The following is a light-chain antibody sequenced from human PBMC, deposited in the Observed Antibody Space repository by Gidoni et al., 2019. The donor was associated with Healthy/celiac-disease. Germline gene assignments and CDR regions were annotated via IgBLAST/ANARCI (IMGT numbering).Light chain of an antibody. CDR1: QGISSY. CDR2: AAS. J-gene: IGKJ4*01. V-gene: IGKV1-8*01. Sequence: AIRMTQSPSSLSASTGDRVTITCRASQGISSYLAWYQQKPGKAPKLLIYAASTLQSGVPSRFSGSGAGTDFTLTISCLQSEDFATYYCQQYYSYPRTFACGTKVEIK. CDR3: QQYYSYPRT.